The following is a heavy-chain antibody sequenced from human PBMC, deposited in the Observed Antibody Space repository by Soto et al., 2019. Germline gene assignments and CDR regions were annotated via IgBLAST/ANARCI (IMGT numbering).Heavy chain of an antibody. CDR1: GYSISSSNW. CDR2: IYYSGTT. D-gene: IGHD1-26*01. V-gene: IGHV4-28*01. Sequence: QVQLQESGPGLVKPSDTLSLTCAVSGYSISSSNWWGWIRQPPGKGLEWIGYIYYSGTTYYNPSLQGRGILSVDTSKNQFSLKLPSVTAVDTAVYYCARRERQGPIDCWGQGTLVTVSS. CDR3: ARRERQGPIDC. J-gene: IGHJ4*02.